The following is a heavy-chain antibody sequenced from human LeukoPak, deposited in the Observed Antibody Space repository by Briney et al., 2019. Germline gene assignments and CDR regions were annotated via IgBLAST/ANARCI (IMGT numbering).Heavy chain of an antibody. Sequence: PSETLSLTCAVSGYYISSGYYWGWIRQPPGKGLEWIGSIYHSGSTYYNPSLKSRVTISVDTSKNQFSLKLSSVTAADTAVYYCARTRREYQLLSFDYWGQGTLVTVSS. V-gene: IGHV4-38-2*01. CDR2: IYHSGST. CDR1: GYYISSGYY. CDR3: ARTRREYQLLSFDY. J-gene: IGHJ4*02. D-gene: IGHD2-2*01.